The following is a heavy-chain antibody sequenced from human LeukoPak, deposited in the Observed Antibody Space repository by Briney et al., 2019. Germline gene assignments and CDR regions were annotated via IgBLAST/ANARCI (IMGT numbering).Heavy chain of an antibody. CDR1: GFTFSSYS. J-gene: IGHJ4*02. CDR2: ISSSSSYI. CDR3: ARDEIAAAGMAGDY. V-gene: IGHV3-21*01. Sequence: GGSLRLSCAASGFTFSSYSMNWVRQAPGKGLEWVSSISSSSSYIYYADSVKGRFTISRDNAKNSLYLQMNSLRAEDTAVYYCARDEIAAAGMAGDYWGQGTLVTVSS. D-gene: IGHD6-13*01.